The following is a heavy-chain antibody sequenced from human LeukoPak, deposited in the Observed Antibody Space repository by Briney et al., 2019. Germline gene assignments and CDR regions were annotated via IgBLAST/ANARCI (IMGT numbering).Heavy chain of an antibody. CDR3: ALHDYGGPFDY. CDR2: ITPIFGTA. CDR1: QGTFTSYV. V-gene: IGHV1-69*05. Sequence: ASVKVSCKASQGTFTSYVISWVRQAPGQGLEWMGGITPIFGTANYAQKFQGRVTITTDESTSTAYMELSSLRSEDTAVYYCALHDYGGPFDYWGQGTLVTVSS. J-gene: IGHJ4*02. D-gene: IGHD4-23*01.